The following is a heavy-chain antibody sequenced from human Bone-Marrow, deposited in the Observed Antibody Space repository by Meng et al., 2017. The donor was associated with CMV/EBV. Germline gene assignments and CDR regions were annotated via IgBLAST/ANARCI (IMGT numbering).Heavy chain of an antibody. CDR1: GFTFSSYA. Sequence: GESLKISCAASGFTFSSYAMSWVRQAPGKGLEWVSAISGSGDSTYYADSVKGRFTISRDNSKNTLYLQMNSLRAEDTAVYYCAKTAAVHFDYWGQGTLVTFAS. V-gene: IGHV3-23*01. D-gene: IGHD6-13*01. CDR3: AKTAAVHFDY. CDR2: ISGSGDST. J-gene: IGHJ4*02.